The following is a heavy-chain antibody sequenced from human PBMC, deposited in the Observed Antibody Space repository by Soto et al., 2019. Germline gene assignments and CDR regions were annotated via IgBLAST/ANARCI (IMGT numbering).Heavy chain of an antibody. V-gene: IGHV1-69*02. CDR1: GGTFSSYT. Sequence: SVKVSCKASGGTFSSYTISWVRQAPGQGLEWMGRIIPILGIANYAQKFQGRVTITADKSTSTAYMELSSLRSEDTAVYYCARAPTVDSSGYYYHFDYWGQGTLVTVSS. D-gene: IGHD3-22*01. CDR2: IIPILGIA. CDR3: ARAPTVDSSGYYYHFDY. J-gene: IGHJ4*02.